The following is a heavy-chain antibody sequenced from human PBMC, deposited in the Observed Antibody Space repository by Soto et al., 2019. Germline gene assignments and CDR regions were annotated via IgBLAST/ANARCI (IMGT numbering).Heavy chain of an antibody. V-gene: IGHV1-8*01. Sequence: SGKVACKASVYSFISYDFNWVRPATGQGLEWMGWMNPNSGNTGDSQKFQGRGTTTRNTSISTAYMELSSLRSEDTAVYYCARESAIFGVVIGMDVWGQGTTVTVSS. CDR3: ARESAIFGVVIGMDV. CDR2: MNPNSGNT. CDR1: VYSFISYD. D-gene: IGHD3-3*01. J-gene: IGHJ6*02.